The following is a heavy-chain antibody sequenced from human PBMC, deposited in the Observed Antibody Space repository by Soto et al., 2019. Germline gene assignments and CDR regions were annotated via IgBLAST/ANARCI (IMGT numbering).Heavy chain of an antibody. CDR3: ARHDVKGNSWYRCLDF. V-gene: IGHV3-21*01. Sequence: EVQLVESGGGLFKPGGSLRLSCAASGFIFSDYGMNWGRQAPGKGLEWVSSISGNTDYKKDEDSVKGRFTISRDNAQNSRFLQMTSLKVEDTAIYYCARHDVKGNSWYRCLDFWGLGTLVTVSS. D-gene: IGHD6-13*01. J-gene: IGHJ4*02. CDR2: ISGNTDYK. CDR1: GFIFSDYG.